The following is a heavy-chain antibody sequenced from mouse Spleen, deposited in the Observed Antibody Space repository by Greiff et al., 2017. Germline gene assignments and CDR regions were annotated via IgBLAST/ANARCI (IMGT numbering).Heavy chain of an antibody. V-gene: IGHV1S127*01. CDR3: TREDGNYGYYFDY. CDR2: IDPSDSYT. CDR1: GYTFTSYW. D-gene: IGHD2-1*01. J-gene: IGHJ2*01. Sequence: QVQLQQPGAELVKPGASVKMSCKASGYTFTSYWMHWVKQRPGQGLEWIGVIDPSDSYTSYNQKFKGKATLTVDTSSSTAYMQLSSLTSEDSAVYYCTREDGNYGYYFDYWGQGTTLTVSS.